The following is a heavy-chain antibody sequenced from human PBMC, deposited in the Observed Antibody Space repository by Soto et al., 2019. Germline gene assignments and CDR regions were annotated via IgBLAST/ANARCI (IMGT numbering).Heavy chain of an antibody. J-gene: IGHJ6*02. CDR1: GGTFSSYA. D-gene: IGHD1-26*01. CDR3: ARTYSGSYYGILSREGRSYYYYGMDV. Sequence: GASVKVSCKASGGTFSSYAISWVRQAPGQGLEWMGGIIPILGTANYAQKFQGRVTITADESTSTAYMELSSLRSEDTAVYYCARTYSGSYYGILSREGRSYYYYGMDVWGQGTTVTVSS. CDR2: IIPILGTA. V-gene: IGHV1-69*13.